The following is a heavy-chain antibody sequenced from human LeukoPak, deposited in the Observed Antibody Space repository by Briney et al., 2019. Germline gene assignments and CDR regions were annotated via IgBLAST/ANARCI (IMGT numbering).Heavy chain of an antibody. V-gene: IGHV4-61*02. CDR3: ASSPRDYYDSSGYYNPLYY. J-gene: IGHJ4*02. Sequence: SQTLSLTCTGSGGSISSGSYYWSWIRQPAGKGLEWIGRIYTSGSTNYNPSLKSRVTISVDTSKNQFSLKLSSVTAADTAVYYCASSPRDYYDSSGYYNPLYYWGQGTLVTVSS. CDR1: GGSISSGSYY. CDR2: IYTSGST. D-gene: IGHD3-22*01.